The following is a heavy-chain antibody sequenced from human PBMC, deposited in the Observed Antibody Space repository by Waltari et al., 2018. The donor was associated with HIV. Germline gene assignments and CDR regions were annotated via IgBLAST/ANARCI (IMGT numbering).Heavy chain of an antibody. CDR1: GDSLSSRTHS. Sequence: QLHLQESGPGPVKPSQPLSLTCAVSGDSLSSRTHSWGWLRQPPGKGLEWIGALFYGGDTYYNPSLQGRVTMSVDTSENQFSLRLNSVTATDTAMYYCTRLTGLSQADFWGRGTLVTVSS. CDR3: TRLTGLSQADF. D-gene: IGHD2-8*01. V-gene: IGHV4-39*01. CDR2: LFYGGDT. J-gene: IGHJ4*02.